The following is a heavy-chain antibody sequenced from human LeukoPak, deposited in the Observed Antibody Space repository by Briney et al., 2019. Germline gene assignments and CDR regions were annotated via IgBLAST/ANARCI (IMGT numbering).Heavy chain of an antibody. V-gene: IGHV4-30-2*01. Sequence: PSQTLSLTCAVSGGSISSGGYSWSWIRQPPGKGLEWIGYIYHSGSTYYNPSLKSRVTISVDRSKNQFSLKLSSVTAADTAVYYCAREPSTGTAWGQGTLVTVSS. CDR3: AREPSTGTA. J-gene: IGHJ5*02. D-gene: IGHD1-1*01. CDR1: GGSISSGGYS. CDR2: IYHSGST.